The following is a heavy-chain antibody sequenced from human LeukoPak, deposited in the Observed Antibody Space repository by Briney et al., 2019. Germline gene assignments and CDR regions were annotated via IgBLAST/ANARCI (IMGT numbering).Heavy chain of an antibody. Sequence: SSETLSLPCTVSGGSISSDYGSWIRQPAGKGLEWIGSIYTSGTTNYHPSLKSRVTLSVDTSKNQFSLKLTSVTTADTAVYYCARGTTSRRGFDPWGQGTLVTVSS. J-gene: IGHJ5*02. V-gene: IGHV4-4*07. CDR1: GGSISSDY. CDR3: ARGTTSRRGFDP. D-gene: IGHD2-2*01. CDR2: IYTSGTT.